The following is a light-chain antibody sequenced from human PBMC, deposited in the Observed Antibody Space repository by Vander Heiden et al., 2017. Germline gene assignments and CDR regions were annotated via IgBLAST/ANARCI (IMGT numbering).Light chain of an antibody. CDR2: EVT. CDR1: NSDVGDYPY. Sequence: QSALTQPASVSGSSGPSVLLSYTGTNSDVGDYPYVSWFQQHPGRAPKLLMFEVTDRPAGFSPRFSGSKSGNTASLTISGLQADDEATYYCSSYTSVNTLVFGGGTKLTVL. V-gene: IGLV2-14*03. CDR3: SSYTSVNTLV. J-gene: IGLJ3*02.